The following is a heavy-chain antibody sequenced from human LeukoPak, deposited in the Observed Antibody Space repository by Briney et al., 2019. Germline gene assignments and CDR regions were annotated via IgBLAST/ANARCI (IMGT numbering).Heavy chain of an antibody. Sequence: GVSLRLSCAASGFTFSSYAMSWVRQAPGKGLEWVSAISGSGGSTYYADSVKGRFTISRDNSKNTLYLQMNSLRAEDTAVYYCAKVGSSWYIYTYYFDYWGQGTLVTVSS. D-gene: IGHD6-13*01. J-gene: IGHJ4*02. V-gene: IGHV3-23*01. CDR2: ISGSGGST. CDR3: AKVGSSWYIYTYYFDY. CDR1: GFTFSSYA.